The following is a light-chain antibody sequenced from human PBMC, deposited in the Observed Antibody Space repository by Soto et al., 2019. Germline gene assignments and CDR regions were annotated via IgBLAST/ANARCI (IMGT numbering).Light chain of an antibody. Sequence: DIVMTQSPLSLPVTPGEPASISCRSSQSLLHSNGYNYLDWYLQKPGQSPQPLIYLGSNRASGVPDRFSGSGSCTDFTLKISRVEAEDVGVYYCMQALQTPPYTFGQGTKLEIK. V-gene: IGKV2-28*01. CDR1: QSLLHSNGYNY. J-gene: IGKJ2*01. CDR2: LGS. CDR3: MQALQTPPYT.